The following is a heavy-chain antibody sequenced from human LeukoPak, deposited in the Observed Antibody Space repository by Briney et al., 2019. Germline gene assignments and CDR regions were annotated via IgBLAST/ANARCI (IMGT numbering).Heavy chain of an antibody. CDR1: GGSLSSYY. Sequence: PSETLSLTCTVSGGSLSSYYWSWLRQPPGKGLEWIGYIYYSGSTNYNPSLKSRVTISVDTSKNQFSLKLSSVTAADTAVYYCARVGCSGGSCYGPGTYYYYYYMDVWGKGTTVTVSS. J-gene: IGHJ6*03. CDR2: IYYSGST. CDR3: ARVGCSGGSCYGPGTYYYYYYMDV. V-gene: IGHV4-59*12. D-gene: IGHD2-15*01.